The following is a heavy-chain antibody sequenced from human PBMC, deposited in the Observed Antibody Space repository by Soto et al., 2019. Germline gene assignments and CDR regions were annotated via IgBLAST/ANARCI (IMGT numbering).Heavy chain of an antibody. CDR1: GDAFTNYI. V-gene: IGHV1-69*01. CDR3: ARGRDQPPVGLYFDS. D-gene: IGHD1-26*01. J-gene: IGHJ4*02. CDR2: IIPMFGTP. Sequence: QVQLVQSGAEVKKPGSSVKVSCKASGDAFTNYIFDWVRQAPGQGLEWMGGIIPMFGTPKYAQTFQDRVTISADVSTGTAYLELTRLRFDDTAVYYCARGRDQPPVGLYFDSWGEGPRVTVSS.